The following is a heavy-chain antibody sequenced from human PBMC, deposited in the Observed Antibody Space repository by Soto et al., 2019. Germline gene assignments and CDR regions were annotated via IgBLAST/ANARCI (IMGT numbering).Heavy chain of an antibody. Sequence: GGSLRLSCAASGFTFSSYAMSWVRQAPGKGLEWVSAISGSGGSTYYADSVKGRFTISRDNSKNTLYLQMNSLRAEDTAVYYCAKTFGIVVVTAPFDYWGQGTLVTVSS. J-gene: IGHJ4*02. CDR2: ISGSGGST. V-gene: IGHV3-23*01. D-gene: IGHD2-21*02. CDR3: AKTFGIVVVTAPFDY. CDR1: GFTFSSYA.